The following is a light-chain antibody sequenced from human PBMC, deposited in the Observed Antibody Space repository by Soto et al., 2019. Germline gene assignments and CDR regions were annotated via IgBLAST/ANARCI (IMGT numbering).Light chain of an antibody. Sequence: EIVMTQSPATLSVFPGERASLSCRASQSVSSNLAWYQQKPGQAPRLLIYGASTRATGIPARFSGSGSGTEFTLTISSLQSGDVAVYYCQQYDTWPPGTFGQGTKVEIK. CDR3: QQYDTWPPGT. J-gene: IGKJ1*01. V-gene: IGKV3-15*01. CDR2: GAS. CDR1: QSVSSN.